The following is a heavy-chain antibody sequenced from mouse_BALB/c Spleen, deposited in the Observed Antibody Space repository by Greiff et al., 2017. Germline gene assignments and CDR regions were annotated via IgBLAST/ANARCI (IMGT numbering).Heavy chain of an antibody. V-gene: IGHV5-17*02. J-gene: IGHJ3*01. Sequence: VQLKESGGGLVQPGGSRKLSCAASGFTFSSFGMHWVRQAPEKGLEWVAYISSGSSTIYYADTVKGRFTISRDNPKNTLFLQMTSLRSEDTAMYYCARDAYWGQGTLVTVSA. CDR1: GFTFSSFG. CDR2: ISSGSSTI. CDR3: ARDAY.